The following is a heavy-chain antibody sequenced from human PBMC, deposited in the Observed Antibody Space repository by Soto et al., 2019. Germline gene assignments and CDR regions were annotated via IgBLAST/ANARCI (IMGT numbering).Heavy chain of an antibody. J-gene: IGHJ6*02. CDR1: GVSISSSNW. CDR2: IYHSGST. D-gene: IGHD3-22*01. V-gene: IGHV4-4*02. CDR3: ARSPDRSGYYTRRFYYGMDV. Sequence: QVQLQESGPGLVKPSGTLSLTCAVSGVSISSSNWSSWFPQPPGKGLYWIGEIYHSGSTNYNPSLTRRVTISVSKSKTHFSLKLSSVTAADTAVYYCARSPDRSGYYTRRFYYGMDVWGQGTTVTVSS.